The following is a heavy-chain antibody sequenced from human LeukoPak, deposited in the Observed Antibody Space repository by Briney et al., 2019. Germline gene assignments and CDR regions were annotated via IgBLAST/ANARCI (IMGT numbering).Heavy chain of an antibody. J-gene: IGHJ4*02. CDR2: IYPSDSDT. V-gene: IGHV5-51*01. CDR1: GYSFTNYW. D-gene: IGHD5-12*01. CDR3: ARQRDSGFGFDS. Sequence: GESLKISCMGSGYSFTNYWIGWVRQVPGSDLEWMGVIYPSDSDTRYSPSFQGQVTISADKSIDTAYLQWSSLKASDTAMYYCARQRDSGFGFDSWGQGTLVTVSS.